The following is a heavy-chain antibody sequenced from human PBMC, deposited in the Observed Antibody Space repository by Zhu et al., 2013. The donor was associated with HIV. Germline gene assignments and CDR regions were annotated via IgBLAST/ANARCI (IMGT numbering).Heavy chain of an antibody. V-gene: IGHV3-49*04. CDR1: GFTFGDYA. J-gene: IGHJ4*02. CDR2: IRSKAYGGTT. Sequence: EVQLVESGGGLVQPGRSLRLSCTASGFTFGDYAMSWVRQAPGKGLEWVGFIRSKAYGGTTEYAASVKGRFTISRDNSQSTVFLQMNSLRAEDTAVYYCANNGYYGSGTLDYWGQGTLVTVSS. CDR3: ANNGYYGSGTLDY. D-gene: IGHD3-10*01.